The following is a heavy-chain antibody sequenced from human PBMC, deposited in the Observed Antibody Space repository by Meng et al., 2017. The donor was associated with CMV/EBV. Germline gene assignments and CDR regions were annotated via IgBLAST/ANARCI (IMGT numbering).Heavy chain of an antibody. V-gene: IGHV1-46*01. CDR2: INPSGGST. Sequence: ASVKVSCKASGYTFTSYYMHWVRQAPGQGLEWMGIINPSGGSTSYAQKFQGRVTMTRDTSTSTVYMELSSLRSEDTAVYYCARGHNYDFWSGYYTGIGEGMDVWGQGTTVTVSS. CDR1: GYTFTSYY. J-gene: IGHJ6*02. CDR3: ARGHNYDFWSGYYTGIGEGMDV. D-gene: IGHD3-3*01.